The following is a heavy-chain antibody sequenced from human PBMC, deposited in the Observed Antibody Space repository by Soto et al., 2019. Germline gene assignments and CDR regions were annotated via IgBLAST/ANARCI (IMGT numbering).Heavy chain of an antibody. D-gene: IGHD2-2*01. CDR1: GFAFSGSA. CDR2: IRSKANSYAT. CDR3: TRRHEHCSSTSCYANAFDI. V-gene: IGHV3-73*01. J-gene: IGHJ3*02. Sequence: VGSLRLSCAASGFAFSGSAMHWVRQASGKGLEWVGRIRSKANSYATAYAASVKGRFTISRDDSKNTAYLQMNSLKTEDTAVYYCTRRHEHCSSTSCYANAFDIWGQGTMVTVSS.